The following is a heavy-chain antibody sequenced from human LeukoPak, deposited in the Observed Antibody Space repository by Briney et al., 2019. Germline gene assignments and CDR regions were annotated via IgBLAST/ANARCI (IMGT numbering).Heavy chain of an antibody. Sequence: GESLKISCKGSGYSFARYWIGWVRQMPGKGLEWMGIIYPGDSDTRYSPSFQGQVTISADKSINTAYLQWSSLKASDTAMYYCARRGGSANYYYDYWGQGTLVTVSS. V-gene: IGHV5-51*01. CDR2: IYPGDSDT. D-gene: IGHD3-10*01. J-gene: IGHJ4*02. CDR1: GYSFARYW. CDR3: ARRGGSANYYYDY.